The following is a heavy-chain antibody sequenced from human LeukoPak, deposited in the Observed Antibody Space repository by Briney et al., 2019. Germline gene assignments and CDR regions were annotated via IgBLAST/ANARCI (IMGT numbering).Heavy chain of an antibody. CDR2: VYYSGST. CDR1: GGSISTYY. CDR3: ARVSTEKKFDY. Sequence: SSETLSLTCTVSGGSISTYYWSWIRQPPGKGLEWIGYVYYSGSTNYSPSLKSRVTISVDTSKNQFSLRLSSVTAADTAVYYCARVSTEKKFDYWGQGTLVTVSS. D-gene: IGHD4-17*01. V-gene: IGHV4-59*01. J-gene: IGHJ4*02.